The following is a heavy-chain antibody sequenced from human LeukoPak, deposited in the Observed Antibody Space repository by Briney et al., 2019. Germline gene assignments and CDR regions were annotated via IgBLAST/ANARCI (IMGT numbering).Heavy chain of an antibody. CDR2: IYHSGGT. D-gene: IGHD3-10*01. CDR1: GGSINDAS. Sequence: SETLSLTCTVSGGSINDASWNWIRKPPGQGLEWIGYIYHSGGTNYNPSLKSRVTISLDTSKNQFSLKLSSVTAADTAASYCARVGTYYRSLDSWGQGTLVTVSS. J-gene: IGHJ4*02. CDR3: ARVGTYYRSLDS. V-gene: IGHV4-59*01.